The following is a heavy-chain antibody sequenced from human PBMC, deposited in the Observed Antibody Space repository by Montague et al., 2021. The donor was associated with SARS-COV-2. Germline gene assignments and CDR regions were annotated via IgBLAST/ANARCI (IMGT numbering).Heavy chain of an antibody. V-gene: IGHV4-34*01. J-gene: IGHJ6*02. CDR3: ARVRYYGSGTSLGMDV. CDR2: TNHSGST. D-gene: IGHD3-10*01. CDR1: GGSFSGYY. Sequence: SETLSLTCAVYGGSFSGYYWSWIRQPPGKGLEWIGETNHSGSTNYNPSLKSRVTISVDTSKNQFSLKLSSVIAADTAVYYCARVRYYGSGTSLGMDVWGQGTTVTVSS.